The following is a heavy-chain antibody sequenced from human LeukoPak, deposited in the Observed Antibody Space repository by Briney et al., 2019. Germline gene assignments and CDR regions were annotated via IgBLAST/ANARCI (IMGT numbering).Heavy chain of an antibody. Sequence: GGSLRLSCAASGFTFSSYSMNWVRQAPGKGLEWVSSISSSSSYIYYADSVKGRFTISRDNAKNSLYLQMNSLRAEDTAVYYCARIPVTMIVVEYYFDYWGQGTLVTVSS. J-gene: IGHJ4*02. CDR2: ISSSSSYI. V-gene: IGHV3-21*01. D-gene: IGHD3-22*01. CDR3: ARIPVTMIVVEYYFDY. CDR1: GFTFSSYS.